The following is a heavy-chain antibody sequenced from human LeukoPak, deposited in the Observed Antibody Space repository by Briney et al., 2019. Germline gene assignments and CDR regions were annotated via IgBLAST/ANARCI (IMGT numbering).Heavy chain of an antibody. Sequence: TSETLSLTCTVSGGSISSGSYYWSWIRQPAGKGLEWIGRIYTSGSTNYNPSLKSRVTISVDTSKNQFSLKLSSVTAADTAVYYCARTLLLWFGDPMDVWGKGTTVTISS. CDR3: ARTLLLWFGDPMDV. D-gene: IGHD3-10*01. CDR1: GGSISSGSYY. CDR2: IYTSGST. J-gene: IGHJ6*03. V-gene: IGHV4-61*02.